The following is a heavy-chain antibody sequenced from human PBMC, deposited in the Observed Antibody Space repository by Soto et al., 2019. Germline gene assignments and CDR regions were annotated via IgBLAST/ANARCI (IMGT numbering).Heavy chain of an antibody. D-gene: IGHD3-22*01. Sequence: QVQLQESGPGLVKPSQTLSLTCTVSGGSISSGDYYWSWIRQPPGKGLEWIGYIYYSGSAYYNPSLKSRVTISVDTSKNQFSLKLSSVTAADTAVYYCARSHYYDSSGYYPFDAFDIWGQGTMVTVSS. V-gene: IGHV4-30-4*01. J-gene: IGHJ3*02. CDR3: ARSHYYDSSGYYPFDAFDI. CDR1: GGSISSGDYY. CDR2: IYYSGSA.